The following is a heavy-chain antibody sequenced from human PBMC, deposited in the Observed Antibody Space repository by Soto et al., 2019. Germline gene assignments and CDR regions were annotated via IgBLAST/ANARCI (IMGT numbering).Heavy chain of an antibody. D-gene: IGHD6-19*01. CDR2: ISAYNGNT. V-gene: IGHV1-18*04. Sequence: ASVKVSCKASGYTFTSYCISWVRQAPGQGLEWMGWISAYNGNTNYAQKLQGRVTMTTDTSTSTAYMELRSLRSDDTAVYYCARVQAVAASYWFDPWGQGTLVTVS. CDR3: ARVQAVAASYWFDP. J-gene: IGHJ5*02. CDR1: GYTFTSYC.